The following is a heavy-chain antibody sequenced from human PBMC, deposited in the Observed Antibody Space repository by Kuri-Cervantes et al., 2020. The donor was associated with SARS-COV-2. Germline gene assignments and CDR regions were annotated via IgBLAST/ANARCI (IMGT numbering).Heavy chain of an antibody. J-gene: IGHJ4*02. D-gene: IGHD3-10*01. Sequence: GESLKISCAAAGFTFSSYWMSWVRQAPGKGLEWVANIKQDGSEKYYVDSVKGRFTISRANSKNTLYLQMNSLRTEDTAVYYCAKDEYYYGAGSYYTVDDYWGQGTLVTVSS. V-gene: IGHV3-7*01. CDR3: AKDEYYYGAGSYYTVDDY. CDR1: GFTFSSYW. CDR2: IKQDGSEK.